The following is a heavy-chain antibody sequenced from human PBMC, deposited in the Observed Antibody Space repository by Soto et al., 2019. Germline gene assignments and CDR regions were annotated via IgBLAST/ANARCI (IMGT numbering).Heavy chain of an antibody. V-gene: IGHV4-30-4*01. CDR3: ARVDILTVYGGMDV. CDR2: IYYSGST. D-gene: IGHD3-9*01. CDR1: GDSIRSGNHY. Sequence: SETLSLTCTVSGDSIRSGNHYLSWIRQPPGKGLGWIGYIYYSGSTYYSPSLKSRVTISVDTSKNQFSLKLNSVTAADTAVYYCARVDILTVYGGMDVWGQGTTVT. J-gene: IGHJ6*02.